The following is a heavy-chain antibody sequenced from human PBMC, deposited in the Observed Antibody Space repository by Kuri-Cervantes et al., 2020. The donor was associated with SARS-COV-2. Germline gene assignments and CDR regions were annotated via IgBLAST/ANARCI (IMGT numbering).Heavy chain of an antibody. J-gene: IGHJ4*02. Sequence: GESLKISCAASGFTFSSYAMSWVRQAPGKGLEWVAVIYYDGSIKYYADSVKGRITISRDNSKNTLYLQMSSLRAEDTAVYYCARDSPTSTPFDYWGQGTLVTVSS. D-gene: IGHD2-2*01. CDR1: GFTFSSYA. CDR3: ARDSPTSTPFDY. V-gene: IGHV3-33*08. CDR2: IYYDGSIK.